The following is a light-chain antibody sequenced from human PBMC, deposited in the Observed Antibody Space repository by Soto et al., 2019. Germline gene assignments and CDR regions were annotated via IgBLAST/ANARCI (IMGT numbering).Light chain of an antibody. CDR1: QTISSW. V-gene: IGKV1-5*03. CDR3: QHYNSFSGT. CDR2: KAS. J-gene: IGKJ1*01. Sequence: DIQMTQSPSTLSGSVGDRVTITCRASQTISSWLAWYQQKPGKAPKLLIYKASTLKSGVPSRFAGSGSGTDFTLTITRLQPDDFATYYCQHYNSFSGTFGQGTKVDIK.